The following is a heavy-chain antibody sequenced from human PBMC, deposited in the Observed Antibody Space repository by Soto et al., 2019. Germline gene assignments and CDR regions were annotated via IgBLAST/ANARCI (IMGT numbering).Heavy chain of an antibody. D-gene: IGHD3-10*01. CDR1: GASISSAY. J-gene: IGHJ5*02. CDR3: ARDAGGGYNWFDP. CDR2: IYYSGTA. V-gene: IGHV4-59*01. Sequence: QVQLQESGPGLLNPSETLSLTCTVSGASISSAYWSWIRQPPGKGLEWIGDIYYSGTAKYNPSLKSRVIISVDTAQNSFSLRLTSVTAAGTAVYYCARDAGGGYNWFDPWGQGTLVTVSS.